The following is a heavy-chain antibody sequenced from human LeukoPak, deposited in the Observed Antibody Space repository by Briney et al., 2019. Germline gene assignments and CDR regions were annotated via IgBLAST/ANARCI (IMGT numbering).Heavy chain of an antibody. Sequence: SETLSLTCTVSGGSISSYYWSWIRQPPGKGLEWIGYIYYSGSTNYNPSLKSRVTISVDTSKNQFSLKLSSVTAADTAVYYCARGRGSGSYQVDYWGQGTLVTVFS. CDR1: GGSISSYY. V-gene: IGHV4-59*01. CDR3: ARGRGSGSYQVDY. J-gene: IGHJ4*02. CDR2: IYYSGST. D-gene: IGHD3-10*01.